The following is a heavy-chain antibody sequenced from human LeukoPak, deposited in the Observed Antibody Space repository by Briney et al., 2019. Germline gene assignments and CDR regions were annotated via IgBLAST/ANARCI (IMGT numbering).Heavy chain of an antibody. CDR3: ARGGSSSTSAYFYYYYYYMDV. CDR2: VNPTDGTT. D-gene: IGHD2-2*01. V-gene: IGHV1-46*01. Sequence: ASVKVSCKASGYIFTTYYIHWVRQAPGQGLEWMGKVNPTDGTTTYAQKFQGRVTMTRDTSTSTVYMELISLRSEDTAVYYCARGGSSSTSAYFYYYYYYMDVWGKGTTVTVSS. CDR1: GYIFTTYY. J-gene: IGHJ6*03.